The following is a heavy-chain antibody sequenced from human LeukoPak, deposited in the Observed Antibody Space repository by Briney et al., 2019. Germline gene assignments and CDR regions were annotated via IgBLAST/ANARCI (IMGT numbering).Heavy chain of an antibody. Sequence: GESLKISCKGSGYSFPNYWIGWVRQMPGKGLEWMGIIYPGDSDTRYSPSFQDQVTISVDKSISTAYPQWSSLKASDTAMYYCARGPYAYTSSATLGSYNWFDPWGQGSLATVSS. CDR3: ARGPYAYTSSATLGSYNWFDP. CDR2: IYPGDSDT. D-gene: IGHD2-2*02. J-gene: IGHJ5*02. V-gene: IGHV5-51*01. CDR1: GYSFPNYW.